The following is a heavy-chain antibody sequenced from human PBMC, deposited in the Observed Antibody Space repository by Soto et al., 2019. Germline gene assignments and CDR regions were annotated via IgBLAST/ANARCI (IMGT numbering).Heavy chain of an antibody. CDR1: GGTFSSYA. Sequence: SVKVSCKASGGTFSSYAISWVRQAPGQGLEWMGGIIPIFGTANYAQKFQGRVTITADESTSTAYMIYLQLHTLRAEDTAVYYCAKDLGPLRLLNYYFYGLDVWGQGTTVTVSS. D-gene: IGHD2-15*01. J-gene: IGHJ6*02. V-gene: IGHV1-69*13. CDR3: AKDLGPLRLLNYYFYGLDV. CDR2: IIPIFGTA.